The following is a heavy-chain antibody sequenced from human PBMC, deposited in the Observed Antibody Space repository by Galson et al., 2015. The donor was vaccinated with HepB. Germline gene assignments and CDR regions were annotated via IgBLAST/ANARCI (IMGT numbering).Heavy chain of an antibody. Sequence: CAISGDSVSSNTAAWNWIRQSPSRGLEWLGRTYYRSKWYNDYAVSVRSRVTINPDTSKNQFSLQLSSVTPEDTAVHYCAAGSNWFDPWGQGTLVTVSS. V-gene: IGHV6-1*01. J-gene: IGHJ5*02. CDR3: AAGSNWFDP. CDR1: GDSVSSNTAA. CDR2: TYYRSKWYN. D-gene: IGHD5-12*01.